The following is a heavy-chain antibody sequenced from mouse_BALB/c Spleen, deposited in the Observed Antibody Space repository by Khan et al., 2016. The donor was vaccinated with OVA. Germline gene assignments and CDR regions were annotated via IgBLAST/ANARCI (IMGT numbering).Heavy chain of an antibody. Sequence: EVELVESGGGLVQPGGSLKLSCAASGFDFSRYWMSWVRQAPGKGLEWIGDINPDSSTINYTPSLKDQFIISRDNAKNMLYLQMSKVRSEDTVLYYCARLYRYDGRESFAYWGQGTLVTVSA. CDR1: GFDFSRYW. V-gene: IGHV4-1*02. D-gene: IGHD2-14*01. CDR3: ARLYRYDGRESFAY. J-gene: IGHJ3*01. CDR2: INPDSSTI.